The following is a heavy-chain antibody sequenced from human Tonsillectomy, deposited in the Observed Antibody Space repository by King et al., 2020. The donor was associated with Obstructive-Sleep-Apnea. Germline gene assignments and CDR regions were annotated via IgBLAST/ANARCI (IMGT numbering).Heavy chain of an antibody. J-gene: IGHJ4*02. CDR1: GFTFSRYT. CDR2: IKSDGSFQ. Sequence: VQLVESGGGVVQPGGSLRLSCATSGFTFSRYTMHWVRQAPGKGLEWVAFIKSDGSFQKYADSVRGRFTISRENSENTLFLQMNSLRTEDTAMYHCAGEPVHYGDYGGFDYWGQGSLIIVSS. CDR3: AGEPVHYGDYGGFDY. D-gene: IGHD4-17*01. V-gene: IGHV3-30*02.